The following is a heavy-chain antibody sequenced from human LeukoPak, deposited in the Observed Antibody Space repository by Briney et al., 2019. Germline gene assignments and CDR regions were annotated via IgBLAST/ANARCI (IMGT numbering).Heavy chain of an antibody. Sequence: GGSLRLSCAASGFTFSSYAMSWVRQAPGKGLEWVSAISGSGGSTYYADSVKGRFTISRDNSKNTLYLQMSSLRAEDTAVYYCAQATPYDILTGRRRYYFDYWGQGTLVTVSS. CDR2: ISGSGGST. CDR1: GFTFSSYA. J-gene: IGHJ4*02. CDR3: AQATPYDILTGRRRYYFDY. V-gene: IGHV3-23*01. D-gene: IGHD3-9*01.